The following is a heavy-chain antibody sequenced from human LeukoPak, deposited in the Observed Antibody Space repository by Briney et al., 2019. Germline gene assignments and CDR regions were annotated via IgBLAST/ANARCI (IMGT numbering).Heavy chain of an antibody. D-gene: IGHD6-19*01. CDR3: ARASAQYSSGWYSGSGMDV. J-gene: IGHJ6*02. CDR1: GGSISSYY. Sequence: PSETLSLTYTVSGGSISSYYWSWIRQPAGKGLEWIGRIYTSGSTNYNPSLKSRVTMSVDTSKNQFSLKLSSVTAADTAVYYCARASAQYSSGWYSGSGMDVWGQGTTVTVSS. V-gene: IGHV4-4*07. CDR2: IYTSGST.